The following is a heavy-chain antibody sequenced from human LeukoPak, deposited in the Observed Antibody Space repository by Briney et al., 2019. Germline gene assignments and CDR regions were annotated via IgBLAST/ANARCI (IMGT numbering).Heavy chain of an antibody. CDR2: ISAYNGNT. CDR3: ARATHYYDSSGGYMQGIDY. Sequence: ASVKVSCKASGYTFTSYGISWVRQAPGQGLEWMGWISAYNGNTNYAQKLQGRVTMTTDTSTSTAYMELRSLRSDDTAVYYCARATHYYDSSGGYMQGIDYWGQGTLVTVSS. D-gene: IGHD3-22*01. J-gene: IGHJ4*02. V-gene: IGHV1-18*01. CDR1: GYTFTSYG.